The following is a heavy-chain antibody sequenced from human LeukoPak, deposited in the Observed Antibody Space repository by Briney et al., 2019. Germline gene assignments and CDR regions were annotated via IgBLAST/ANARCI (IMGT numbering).Heavy chain of an antibody. CDR3: AKDQTREYYFDY. Sequence: GRSLRLSCAASGFTFSSYGMHWVRQAPGKGLEWVAVIWYDGSNKYYADSVKGRFTISRDNSKNTLYLQMNSLRAEDTAVYYCAKDQTREYYFDYWGQGTLVTVSS. CDR1: GFTFSSYG. J-gene: IGHJ4*02. CDR2: IWYDGSNK. V-gene: IGHV3-33*06.